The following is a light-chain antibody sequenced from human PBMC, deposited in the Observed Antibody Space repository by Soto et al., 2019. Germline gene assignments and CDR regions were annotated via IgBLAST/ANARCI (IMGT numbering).Light chain of an antibody. CDR3: AAWDDSLNGHI. V-gene: IGLV1-44*01. CDR2: SSN. J-gene: IGLJ1*01. CDR1: SSNIGSNS. Sequence: NSSNIGSNSVHWFQQVPGTAPKPLIYSSNQRPSGVPERFSGSKSGTSASLAISGHQSEDEADYYCAAWDDSLNGHISGPVTKVTVL.